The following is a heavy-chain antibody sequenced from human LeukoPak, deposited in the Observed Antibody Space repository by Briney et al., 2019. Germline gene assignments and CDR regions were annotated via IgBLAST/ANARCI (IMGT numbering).Heavy chain of an antibody. CDR3: ARAASAYYYYYYMDV. Sequence: GESLKISCKGSGYSFTSYWIGWVRQLPGKGLEWMGIIYPGDSGTRYSPSFQGQVTISADKSISTAYLQWSSLKASDTAMYYCARAASAYYYYYYMDVWGKGTTVTVSS. V-gene: IGHV5-51*01. D-gene: IGHD6-19*01. CDR1: GYSFTSYW. CDR2: IYPGDSGT. J-gene: IGHJ6*03.